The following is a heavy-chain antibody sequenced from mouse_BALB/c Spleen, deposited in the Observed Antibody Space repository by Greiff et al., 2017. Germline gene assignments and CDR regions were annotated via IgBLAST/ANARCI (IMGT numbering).Heavy chain of an antibody. J-gene: IGHJ4*01. Sequence: EVKLMESGGGLVKPGGSLKLSCAASGFTFSSYAMSWVRQTPEKRLEWVASISSGGSTYYPDSVKGRITISRDNARNILYLQMSSLRSEDTAMYYCARRRMTSYAMDYWGQGTSVTVSS. CDR1: GFTFSSYA. CDR3: ARRRMTSYAMDY. CDR2: ISSGGST. V-gene: IGHV5-6-5*01.